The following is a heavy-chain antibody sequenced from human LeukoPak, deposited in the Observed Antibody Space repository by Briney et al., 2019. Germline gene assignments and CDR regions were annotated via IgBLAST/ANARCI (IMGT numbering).Heavy chain of an antibody. CDR3: ARDIYGVSGNLHWFDP. Sequence: ASVKASCKASGYTFTSYGISWVRQAPGQGLEWMGWISAYNGNTNYAQKLQGRVTMTTDTSTSTAYMELRSLRSDDTAVYYCARDIYGVSGNLHWFDPWGQGTLVTVSS. CDR1: GYTFTSYG. J-gene: IGHJ5*02. V-gene: IGHV1-18*01. CDR2: ISAYNGNT. D-gene: IGHD3-10*01.